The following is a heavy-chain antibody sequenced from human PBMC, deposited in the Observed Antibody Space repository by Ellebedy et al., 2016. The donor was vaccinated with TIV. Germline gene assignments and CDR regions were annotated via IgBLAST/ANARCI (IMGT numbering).Heavy chain of an antibody. CDR2: IRPSGGST. CDR3: TREVDVVVPGAIGGLDV. J-gene: IGHJ6*02. Sequence: ASVKVSCXASGYTFTTYYMHWVRQAPGQGLEWMGVIRPSGGSTTYAQKFQGRVTVTRDTSTSTVYMELSSLRSEDTAVYYCTREVDVVVPGAIGGLDVWGQGTTVTVSS. D-gene: IGHD2-2*02. V-gene: IGHV1-46*01. CDR1: GYTFTTYY.